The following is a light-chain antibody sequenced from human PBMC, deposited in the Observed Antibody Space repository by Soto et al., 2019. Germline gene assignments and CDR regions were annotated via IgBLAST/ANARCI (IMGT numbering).Light chain of an antibody. CDR3: QQYDNLPTYT. Sequence: DIQMTQSPSSLSASVGDRVTITCQASHDISNYLNWYQQKPGKAPKLLIYDASNLATGVPSRFSGSGSGTDFTFTISSLQPEDIATYYCQQYDNLPTYTFGQGTKLEIK. V-gene: IGKV1-33*01. J-gene: IGKJ2*01. CDR2: DAS. CDR1: HDISNY.